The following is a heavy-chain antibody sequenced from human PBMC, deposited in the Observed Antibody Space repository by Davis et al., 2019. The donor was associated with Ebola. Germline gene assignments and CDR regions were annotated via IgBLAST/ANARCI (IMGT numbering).Heavy chain of an antibody. D-gene: IGHD2-15*01. CDR2: IWYDGSNK. CDR3: ARVPLGYCSGGSCYARNGMDV. CDR1: GFTVDTNY. V-gene: IGHV3-33*07. Sequence: GESLKISCAASGFTVDTNYMSWVRQAPGKGLEWVAVIWYDGSNKYYADSVKGRFTISRDNSKNTLYLQMNSLRAEDTAVYYCARVPLGYCSGGSCYARNGMDVWGQGTTVTVSS. J-gene: IGHJ6*02.